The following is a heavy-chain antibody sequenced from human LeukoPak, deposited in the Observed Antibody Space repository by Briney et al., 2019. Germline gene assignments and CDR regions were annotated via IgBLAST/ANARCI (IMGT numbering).Heavy chain of an antibody. V-gene: IGHV5-51*01. J-gene: IGHJ4*02. Sequence: GESLKISCKGSGYRFTSYWIGWVRQMPGKGLEWMGIIYPGDSDTRYSPSFQGQVTISADKSISTAYLQWSSLKASDTAMYYCARHVGYGGNPHLVDYWGQGTLVTVSS. CDR2: IYPGDSDT. CDR3: ARHVGYGGNPHLVDY. CDR1: GYRFTSYW. D-gene: IGHD4-23*01.